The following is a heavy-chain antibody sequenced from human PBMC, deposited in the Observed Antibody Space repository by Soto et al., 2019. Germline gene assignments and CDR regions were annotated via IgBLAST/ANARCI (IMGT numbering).Heavy chain of an antibody. CDR1: GGSISSYY. J-gene: IGHJ4*02. CDR2: IYYSGST. CDR3: AREPSVAGIYFDY. Sequence: SETLSLTCTVSGGSISSYYWSWIRQPPGKGLEWIGSIYYSGSTNYNPSLKSRVTISVDTSKNQFSLKLSSVTAADTAVYYCAREPSVAGIYFDYWGQGTLVTVSS. V-gene: IGHV4-59*12. D-gene: IGHD6-19*01.